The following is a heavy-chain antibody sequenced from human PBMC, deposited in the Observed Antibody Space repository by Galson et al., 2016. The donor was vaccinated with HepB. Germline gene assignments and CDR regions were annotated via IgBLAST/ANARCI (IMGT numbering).Heavy chain of an antibody. CDR3: ARGGYSGYVVY. Sequence: SLRLSCAASGFTFSSYAMSWVRQAPGKGLEWVSAISGGGGSTYYADSVKGRFTISRDNSKNTLYLQMNSLRAEDTAVYYCARGGYSGYVVYWGQGTLVTVSS. CDR1: GFTFSSYA. J-gene: IGHJ4*02. V-gene: IGHV3-23*01. D-gene: IGHD5-12*01. CDR2: ISGGGGST.